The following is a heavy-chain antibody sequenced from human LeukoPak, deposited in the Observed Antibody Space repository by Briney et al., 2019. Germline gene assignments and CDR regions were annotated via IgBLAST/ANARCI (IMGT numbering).Heavy chain of an antibody. CDR2: IVCDSSKP. V-gene: IGHV3-23*01. CDR3: AKQPYNYYYLDV. D-gene: IGHD2-21*01. J-gene: IGHJ6*03. Sequence: STIVCDSSKPYSADSVKGRFTISRDNSNYMLFLHMNNLRAEDTAIYYCAKQPYNYYYLDVWGKGTTVTVSS.